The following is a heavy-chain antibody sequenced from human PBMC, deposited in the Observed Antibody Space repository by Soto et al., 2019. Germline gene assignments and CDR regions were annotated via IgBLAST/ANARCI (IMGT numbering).Heavy chain of an antibody. D-gene: IGHD5-18*01. J-gene: IGHJ4*02. CDR3: ARESRGNSFGSGDY. CDR2: ISGYNGNR. CDR1: GYTFSSYG. Sequence: QVQLVQSGTEVKKPGASVKVSCKASGYTFSSYGISWVRQAPGQGLEWMGWISGYNGNRKYAQELQGRVTMTTDTXXSTAYMELRSLRSDDTAVYYCARESRGNSFGSGDYWGQGTLVTVSS. V-gene: IGHV1-18*01.